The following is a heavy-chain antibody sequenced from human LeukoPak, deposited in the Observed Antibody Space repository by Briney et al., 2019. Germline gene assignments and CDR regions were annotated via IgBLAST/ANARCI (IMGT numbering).Heavy chain of an antibody. Sequence: ASVKVSCKASGDTFSSHSLSWVRQAPGQGLEWMGRIISAFGTTNYAQKFQGRLTISADESSRTAYMELSSLRSEDTAVYFCATEWADAFDIWGQGTMVTVSS. CDR2: IISAFGTT. V-gene: IGHV1-69*13. CDR3: ATEWADAFDI. D-gene: IGHD1-26*01. CDR1: GDTFSSHS. J-gene: IGHJ3*02.